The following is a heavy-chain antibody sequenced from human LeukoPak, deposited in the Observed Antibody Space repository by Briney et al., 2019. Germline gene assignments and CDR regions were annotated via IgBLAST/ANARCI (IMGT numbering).Heavy chain of an antibody. CDR2: IYHSGST. V-gene: IGHV4-38-2*02. CDR1: GYSISSGYY. CDR3: SRAGPDIVTSGNWFDP. J-gene: IGHJ5*02. D-gene: IGHD5-12*01. Sequence: QASETLSLTCTVSGYSISSGYYWGWIRQPPGKGLEWIGSIYHSGSTYYNPSLKSRVTISVDTSKNQFSLKLSSVTAADTAFYYCSRAGPDIVTSGNWFDPWGQGTLVTVSS.